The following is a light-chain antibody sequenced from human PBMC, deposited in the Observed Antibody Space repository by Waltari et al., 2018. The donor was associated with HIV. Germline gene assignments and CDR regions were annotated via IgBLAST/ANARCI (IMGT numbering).Light chain of an antibody. CDR3: SSYTSSRTLV. Sequence: QSALTQPASVSGSPGQSITISCTGTSSDVGGYNYVSWYQQHPDKAPKLVIFEVNKRPSGVSNRFSDSKSGNTASLTISGLQAEDEADYYCSSYTSSRTLVFGGGTKLTVL. CDR2: EVN. V-gene: IGLV2-14*01. CDR1: SSDVGGYNY. J-gene: IGLJ3*02.